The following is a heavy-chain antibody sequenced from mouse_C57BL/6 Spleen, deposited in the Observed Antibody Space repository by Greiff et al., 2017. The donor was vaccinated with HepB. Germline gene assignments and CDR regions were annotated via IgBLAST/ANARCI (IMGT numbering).Heavy chain of an antibody. J-gene: IGHJ1*03. CDR1: GYTFTDYE. CDR3: TIWYFDV. Sequence: VQRVESGAELVRPGASVTLSCKASGYTFTDYEMHWVKQTPVHGLEWIGAIDPETGGTAYNQKFKGKAILTADKSSSTAYMEIRSLTSEDSAVYYCTIWYFDVWGTGTTVTVSS. CDR2: IDPETGGT. V-gene: IGHV1-15*01.